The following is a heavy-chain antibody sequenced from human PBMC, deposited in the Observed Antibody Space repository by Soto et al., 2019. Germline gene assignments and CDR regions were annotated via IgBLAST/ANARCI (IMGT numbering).Heavy chain of an antibody. J-gene: IGHJ4*02. CDR1: GYIFTSYY. CDR3: ARGSPRMGALPTY. V-gene: IGHV1-2*02. Sequence: QVQLVQSGDEVQKSGASVKVSCEASGYIFTSYYIHWMRQAPGQGLEWMGWISPKSGDTNLAQNFQGRVTLTRDTSITTAYMELTRLKSDDTALYYCARGSPRMGALPTYWGQGTLLTVSS. CDR2: ISPKSGDT. D-gene: IGHD1-26*01.